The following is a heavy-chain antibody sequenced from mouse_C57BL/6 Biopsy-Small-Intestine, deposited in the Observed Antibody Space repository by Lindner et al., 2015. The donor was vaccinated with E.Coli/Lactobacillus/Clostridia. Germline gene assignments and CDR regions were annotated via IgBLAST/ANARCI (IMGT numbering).Heavy chain of an antibody. D-gene: IGHD1-1*02. J-gene: IGHJ3*01. Sequence: SVKVSCKASGYTFTSYYVHWVRQAPGQGLEWLGIIRPGVGSASCAQKFQGRVTMTRDTSTSTVYMEVSSLRSEDTAVYYCAREDCTGGVCSADAFDIWGQGTMVTVSS. CDR1: GYTFTSYY. V-gene: IGHV1S22*01. CDR2: IRPGVGSA. CDR3: AREDCTGGVCSADAFDI.